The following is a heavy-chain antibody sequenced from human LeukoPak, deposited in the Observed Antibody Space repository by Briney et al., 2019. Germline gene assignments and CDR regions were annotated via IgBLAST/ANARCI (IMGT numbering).Heavy chain of an antibody. V-gene: IGHV1-8*01. D-gene: IGHD6-13*01. CDR1: GYTFTSYD. Sequence: ASVKVSCKASGYTFTSYDINWVRQATGQGLEWMGWMNPNSGNTGYAQKFQGRVTITRNTSISTAYMELSSLRSEDTAVYYCARERRIAARNAFDIWGQGTMVTVSS. CDR3: ARERRIAARNAFDI. J-gene: IGHJ3*02. CDR2: MNPNSGNT.